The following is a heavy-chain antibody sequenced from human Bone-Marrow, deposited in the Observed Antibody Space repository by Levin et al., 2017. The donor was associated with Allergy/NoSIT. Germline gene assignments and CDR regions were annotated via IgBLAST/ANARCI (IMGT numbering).Heavy chain of an antibody. CDR1: GFTFSSYA. CDR3: ARDHDTKENHWFNP. J-gene: IGHJ5*02. V-gene: IGHV3-30-3*01. Sequence: GGSLRLSCAASGFTFSSYAMHWVRQAPGKGLEWVAVISYDGSNKYYADSVKGRFTISRDNSKNTLYLQMNSLRAEDTAVYYCARDHDTKENHWFNPWGQGTLVTVSS. D-gene: IGHD2-8*01. CDR2: ISYDGSNK.